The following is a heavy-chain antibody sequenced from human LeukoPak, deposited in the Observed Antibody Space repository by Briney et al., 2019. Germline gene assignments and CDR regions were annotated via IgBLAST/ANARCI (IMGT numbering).Heavy chain of an antibody. CDR1: GYTFTSYA. CDR2: INTNTGNP. D-gene: IGHD2-2*01. Sequence: ASVKVSCKASGYTFTSYAMNWVRQAPGQGLEWMGWINTNTGNPTYAQGFTGRFVFSLDTSVSTAYLQISSLKAEDTAVYYCARQLLSWRGDYYYQYYMDVWGKGTTVTVSS. V-gene: IGHV7-4-1*02. CDR3: ARQLLSWRGDYYYQYYMDV. J-gene: IGHJ6*03.